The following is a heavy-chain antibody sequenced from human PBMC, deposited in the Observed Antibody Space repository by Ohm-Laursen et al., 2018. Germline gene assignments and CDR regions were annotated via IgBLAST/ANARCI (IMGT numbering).Heavy chain of an antibody. D-gene: IGHD3-22*01. CDR2: INPNSGGT. CDR1: GYTFTGYY. Sequence: SVKVSCKASGYTFTGYYMHWVRQAPGQGLEWMGRINPNSGGTNYAQKFQGRVTITADKSTSTAYMELSSLRSEDTAVYYCARGLVYDSGDYWGQGTLVTVSS. J-gene: IGHJ4*02. V-gene: IGHV1-2*06. CDR3: ARGLVYDSGDY.